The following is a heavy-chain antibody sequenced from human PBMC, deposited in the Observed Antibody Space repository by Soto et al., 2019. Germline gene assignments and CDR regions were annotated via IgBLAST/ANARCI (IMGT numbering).Heavy chain of an antibody. J-gene: IGHJ3*02. V-gene: IGHV4-31*03. CDR1: GGSISSGGYY. CDR2: IYYSGST. CDR3: ARTRTPIYYYDSSGYYLDAFDI. D-gene: IGHD3-22*01. Sequence: SETLTVTCTFSGGSISSGGYYWSWIRQHPGKGTASPGYIYYSGSTYYNPSLKSRVTISVDTSKNQFSLKLSSVTAADTAVYYCARTRTPIYYYDSSGYYLDAFDIWGQGTLVTVSS.